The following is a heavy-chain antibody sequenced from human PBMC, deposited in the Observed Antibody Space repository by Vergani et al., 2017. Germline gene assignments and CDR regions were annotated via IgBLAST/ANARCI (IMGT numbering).Heavy chain of an antibody. Sequence: QVQLVESGGGLVKPGGSLRLSCAASGFTFSDYYMSWIRQAPGKGLEWVSYISSSSSYTNYADSVKGRFTISRDNAKNSLYLQMNSLRAEDTAVYYCARRLDVGYSSSWGQGTLVTVSS. CDR2: ISSSSSYT. CDR3: ARRLDVGYSSS. V-gene: IGHV3-11*06. D-gene: IGHD6-13*01. J-gene: IGHJ4*02. CDR1: GFTFSDYY.